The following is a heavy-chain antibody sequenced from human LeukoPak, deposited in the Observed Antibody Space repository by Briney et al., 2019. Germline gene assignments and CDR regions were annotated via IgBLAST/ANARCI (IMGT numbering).Heavy chain of an antibody. CDR1: GGTFSSYA. CDR3: ARGSYDYVWGSYRSHFDY. D-gene: IGHD3-16*02. CDR2: IIPIFGTA. J-gene: IGHJ4*02. V-gene: IGHV1-69*13. Sequence: SVKVSCKASGGTFSSYAISWVRQAPGQGLEWMGGIIPIFGTANYAQKFQGRVTITADESTSTAYMELSSLRSEDTAVYYCARGSYDYVWGSYRSHFDYWGQGTLVTVSS.